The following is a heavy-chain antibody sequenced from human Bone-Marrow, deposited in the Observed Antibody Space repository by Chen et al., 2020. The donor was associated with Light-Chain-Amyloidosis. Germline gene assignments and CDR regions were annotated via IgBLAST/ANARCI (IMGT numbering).Heavy chain of an antibody. V-gene: IGHV3-30-3*01. J-gene: IGHJ4*02. Sequence: QVHLVESGGGVVQPGKSLRLSCAASGFIFNKYAMHWVRQAPGKGLEWVAGVSQGGSKKFHADAVKGRFTISGDNPNNTLYLQMDSLRTEDTAIYYCARESSSGGEASGFDFWGQGTLVTVSS. CDR3: ARESSSGGEASGFDF. CDR2: VSQGGSKK. CDR1: GFIFNKYA. D-gene: IGHD3-10*01.